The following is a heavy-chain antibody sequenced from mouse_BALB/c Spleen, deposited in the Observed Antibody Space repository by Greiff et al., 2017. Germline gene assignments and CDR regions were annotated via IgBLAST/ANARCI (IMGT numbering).Heavy chain of an antibody. CDR2: ISSGGST. CDR1: GFTFSSYA. Sequence: EVKLVESGGGLVKPGGSLKLSCAASGFTFSSYAMSWVRQTPEKRLEWVASISSGGSTYYPDSVKGRFTISRDNARNILYLQMSSLRSEDTAMYYCAREGIYYDYDYAMDYWGQGTSVTVSS. J-gene: IGHJ4*01. D-gene: IGHD2-4*01. CDR3: AREGIYYDYDYAMDY. V-gene: IGHV5-6-5*01.